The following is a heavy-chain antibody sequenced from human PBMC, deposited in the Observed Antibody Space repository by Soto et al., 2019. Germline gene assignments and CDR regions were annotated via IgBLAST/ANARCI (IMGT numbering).Heavy chain of an antibody. D-gene: IGHD3-9*01. CDR1: GGSFSGYY. CDR2: INHSGST. Sequence: QVQLQQWGAGLLKPSETLSLTCAVYGGSFSGYYWSWIRQPPGKGLEWIGEINHSGSTNYNPSLKSRVTISVDTSKNQFSLKLSSVTAADTAVYYCARQGGRYFDWLLPSDYWGQGTLVTVSS. CDR3: ARQGGRYFDWLLPSDY. V-gene: IGHV4-34*01. J-gene: IGHJ4*02.